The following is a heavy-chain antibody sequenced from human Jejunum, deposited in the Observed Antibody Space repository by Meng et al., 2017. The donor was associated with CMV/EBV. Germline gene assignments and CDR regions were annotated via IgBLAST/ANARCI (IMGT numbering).Heavy chain of an antibody. D-gene: IGHD6-19*01. J-gene: IGHJ4*02. CDR1: GFSLRTTGVG. CDR3: AQAYSSGWFPFFEY. Sequence: SGFSLRTTGVGVGRIRQPPGKALEWLALIYWDDDKRYSPSLKSRITITKDTSKNQVVLTLTNMHPVDTGTYYCAQAYSSGWFPFFEYWGQGTLVTVSS. V-gene: IGHV2-5*02. CDR2: IYWDDDK.